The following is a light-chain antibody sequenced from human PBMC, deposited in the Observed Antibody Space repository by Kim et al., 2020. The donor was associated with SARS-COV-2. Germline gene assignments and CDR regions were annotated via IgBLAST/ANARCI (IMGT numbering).Light chain of an antibody. J-gene: IGLJ2*01. CDR3: QAWDSSTVV. V-gene: IGLV3-1*01. CDR1: KKGDKY. Sequence: SVAPGRTATITRAVDKKGDKYACWYQQKPGQAPVVVIYQDNQRPSGIPERFSGSNSGNTATLTISGTQAMDEADYYCQAWDSSTVVFGGGTKVTVL. CDR2: QDN.